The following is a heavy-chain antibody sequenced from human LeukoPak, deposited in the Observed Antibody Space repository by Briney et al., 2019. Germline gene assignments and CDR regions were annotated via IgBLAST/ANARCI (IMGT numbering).Heavy chain of an antibody. Sequence: PGGSLRLSCAVSGFSVSRQWMTWVRQAPGKGLEWVANMNNDGSQRYYLDSVKGRFTISKDNGKNSVVLQMNSLRAEDTAVYYCVVSVGEYGGQETLVTVST. CDR1: GFSVSRQW. CDR2: MNNDGSQR. D-gene: IGHD3-16*01. CDR3: VVSVGEY. J-gene: IGHJ4*02. V-gene: IGHV3-7*01.